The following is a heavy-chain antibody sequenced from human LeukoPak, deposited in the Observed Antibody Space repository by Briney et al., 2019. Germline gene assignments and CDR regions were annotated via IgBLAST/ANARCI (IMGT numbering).Heavy chain of an antibody. CDR2: IIPIFGTA. J-gene: IGHJ2*01. D-gene: IGHD3-3*01. V-gene: IGHV1-69*13. Sequence: SVKVSCKASGGTFSSYAISWVRQAPGQGLEWMGGIIPIFGTANYAQKFQGRVTITADESTSTAYVELSSLRSEDTAVYYCASSITIFGVVIPRENWYFDLWGRGTLVTVSS. CDR3: ASSITIFGVVIPRENWYFDL. CDR1: GGTFSSYA.